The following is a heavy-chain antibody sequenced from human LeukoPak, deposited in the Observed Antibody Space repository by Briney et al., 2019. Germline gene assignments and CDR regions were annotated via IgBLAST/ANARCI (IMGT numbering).Heavy chain of an antibody. J-gene: IGHJ4*02. Sequence: PGGSLRLSCAASGFTFSSYSMNWVRQAPGKGLEWVSYISSSSSTIYYADSVKGRFTISRDNAKNSLYLQMNSLRAEDTAVYYCARDYYDILTGYSLTASGFDYWGQGTLVTVSS. CDR1: GFTFSSYS. CDR3: ARDYYDILTGYSLTASGFDY. CDR2: ISSSSSTI. D-gene: IGHD3-9*01. V-gene: IGHV3-48*04.